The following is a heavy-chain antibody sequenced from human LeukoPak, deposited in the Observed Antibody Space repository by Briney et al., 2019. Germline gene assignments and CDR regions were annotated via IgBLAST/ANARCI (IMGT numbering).Heavy chain of an antibody. D-gene: IGHD3-22*01. CDR1: GGSIGSYY. CDR3: ARAYYYDSSGYYYFDH. V-gene: IGHV4-59*01. J-gene: IGHJ4*02. Sequence: PSETLSLTCTVSGGSIGSYYWSWIRQPPGKGLEWVGYIYYIGTTNYNPSLESRVTISVDTSKNQFSLRLSSVTAADTAVYYCARAYYYDSSGYYYFDHWGQGTLVTVSS. CDR2: IYYIGTT.